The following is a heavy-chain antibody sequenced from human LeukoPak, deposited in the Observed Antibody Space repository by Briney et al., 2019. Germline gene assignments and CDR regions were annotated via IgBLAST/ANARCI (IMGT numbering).Heavy chain of an antibody. J-gene: IGHJ5*02. D-gene: IGHD3-22*01. CDR3: ARDSSGYGWFDP. CDR1: GGSISSYY. V-gene: IGHV4-59*01. CDR2: IHYSGTT. Sequence: PSETLSLTCTVSGGSISSYYWSWIRQPPGKGLEWIGYIHYSGTTNYSPSLKSRVTISVDTSKNQFSLKLSSVTAADTAVYYCARDSSGYGWFDPWGQGTLVTVSS.